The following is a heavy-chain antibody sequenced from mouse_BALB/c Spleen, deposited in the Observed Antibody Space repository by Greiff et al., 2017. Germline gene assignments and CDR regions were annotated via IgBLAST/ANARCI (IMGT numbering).Heavy chain of an antibody. J-gene: IGHJ1*01. CDR1: GFTFSSYA. D-gene: IGHD3-2*02. V-gene: IGHV5-6-5*01. CDR3: ARGEEATYFDV. CDR2: ISSGGST. Sequence: EVQLVESGGGLVKPGGSLKLSCAASGFTFSSYAMSWVRQTPEKRLEWVASISSGGSTYYPDSVKGRFTISRDNARNILYLQMSSLRSEDTAMYYCARGEEATYFDVWGAGTTVTVSS.